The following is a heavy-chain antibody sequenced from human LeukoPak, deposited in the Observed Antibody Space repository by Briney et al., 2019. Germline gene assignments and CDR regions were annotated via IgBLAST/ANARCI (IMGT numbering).Heavy chain of an antibody. CDR2: ISPSGSST. Sequence: GGSLRLSCAASGFTFRSYSMNWVRQAPGKGLDWVSSISPSGSSTYNADSVRGRFTISRDNAKDAVYLQMNSPRGEDTAVYYCVRDYLGESGAGGCWGQGILVTVSS. V-gene: IGHV3-21*01. CDR1: GFTFRSYS. J-gene: IGHJ4*02. CDR3: VRDYLGESGAGGC. D-gene: IGHD3-10*01.